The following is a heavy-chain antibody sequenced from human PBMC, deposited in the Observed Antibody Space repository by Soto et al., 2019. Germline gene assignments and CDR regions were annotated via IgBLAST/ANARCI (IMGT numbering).Heavy chain of an antibody. V-gene: IGHV3-30-3*01. Sequence: QVELVESGVGVVQPGRSLRLSGAASGFTFSSYTMHWVREAPGKGLEWVTLILSDGSNKYYADSVKGRFTVSRDNSKSTLYLQLNSLRAEDTAMYYCARDSGYNYGHPLAYWGQGTLVTVSS. D-gene: IGHD5-18*01. CDR2: ILSDGSNK. J-gene: IGHJ4*02. CDR1: GFTFSSYT. CDR3: ARDSGYNYGHPLAY.